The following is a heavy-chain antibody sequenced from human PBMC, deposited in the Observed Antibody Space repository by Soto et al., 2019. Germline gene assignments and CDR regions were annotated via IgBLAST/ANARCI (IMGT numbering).Heavy chain of an antibody. CDR2: IKQDGSEK. V-gene: IGHV3-7*03. J-gene: IGHJ4*02. D-gene: IGHD4-17*01. CDR1: GFTFSNYW. CDR3: ARVPVYYDYGETFDY. Sequence: PGGSLRLSCAASGFTFSNYWMSWVRQAPGKGLEWVANIKQDGSEKYYVDSVKGRFTISRDNAKNSLYLQMNSLRAEDTAVHYCARVPVYYDYGETFDYWGQGTLVTVSS.